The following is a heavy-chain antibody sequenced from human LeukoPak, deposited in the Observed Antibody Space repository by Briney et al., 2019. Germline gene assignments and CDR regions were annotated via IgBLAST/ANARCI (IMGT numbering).Heavy chain of an antibody. J-gene: IGHJ6*02. V-gene: IGHV3-23*01. D-gene: IGHD6-19*01. CDR3: TKRKVSGSSGWYAFLYYYYGMDV. Sequence: GGSLRLSCAASGFTFSSYAMSWVRQAPGKGLEWVSAISRSGGSTYYADSVKGRFTISRDNSKNTLYLQMNSLRAEDTAVYYCTKRKVSGSSGWYAFLYYYYGMDVWGQGTTVTVSS. CDR2: ISRSGGST. CDR1: GFTFSSYA.